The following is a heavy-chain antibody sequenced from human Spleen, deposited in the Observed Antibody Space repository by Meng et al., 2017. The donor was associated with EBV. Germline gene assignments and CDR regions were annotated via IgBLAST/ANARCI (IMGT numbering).Heavy chain of an antibody. Sequence: QVQLQQWGAGLLKPSETLSLTCAVYGGSFSSYYWSWIRQPPGKGLEWIGEINQSGSIYYNPSLMGRVTISGDTSRNQFSLKLISVTAADTAVYYCARGPYYEWGQGTLVTVSS. V-gene: IGHV4-34*01. CDR1: GGSFSSYY. D-gene: IGHD1-26*01. CDR2: INQSGSI. CDR3: ARGPYYE. J-gene: IGHJ4*02.